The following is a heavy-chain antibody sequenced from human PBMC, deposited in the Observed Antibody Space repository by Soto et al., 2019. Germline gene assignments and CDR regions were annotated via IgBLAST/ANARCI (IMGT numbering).Heavy chain of an antibody. J-gene: IGHJ4*02. D-gene: IGHD6-19*01. CDR2: INHSGST. CDR1: GGSFSGYY. V-gene: IGHV4-34*01. CDR3: ARLTLGAVAGTY. Sequence: SETLSLTCAVYGGSFSGYYWSWIRQPPGKGLEWIGEINHSGSTNYNPSLKSRVTISVDTSKNQFSLKLSSVTAADTVVYYCARLTLGAVAGTYWGQGILVSVSS.